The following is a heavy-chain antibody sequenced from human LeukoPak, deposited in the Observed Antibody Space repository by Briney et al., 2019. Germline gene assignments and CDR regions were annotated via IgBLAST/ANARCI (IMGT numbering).Heavy chain of an antibody. J-gene: IGHJ4*02. Sequence: PGGSLTLSCAASGFTFSSYAMHWVRQAPGKGLEWVARLVYDARSDYANSVKGRFSISRDDSKNTLFLDMSNLRVEDTALYYCARDLSAAFDFWGQGVLVTVSS. V-gene: IGHV3-33*08. CDR2: LVYDARS. CDR3: ARDLSAAFDF. CDR1: GFTFSSYA. D-gene: IGHD6-19*01.